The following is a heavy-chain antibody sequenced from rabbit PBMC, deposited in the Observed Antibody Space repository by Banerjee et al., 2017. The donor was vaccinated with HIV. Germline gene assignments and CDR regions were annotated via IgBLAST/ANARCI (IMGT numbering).Heavy chain of an antibody. CDR1: GFSFSSSYY. V-gene: IGHV1S40*01. CDR2: IYAGSSGST. D-gene: IGHD7-1*01. J-gene: IGHJ4*01. Sequence: QSLEESGGDLVKPGASLTLTCTASGFSFSSSYYMCWVRQAPGKGLEWIACIYAGSSGSTWYASWAKGRFTISKTSSTTVTLQMSSLTVADTAIYFCARGASYVGYGFNLWGQGTLVTVS. CDR3: ARGASYVGYGFNL.